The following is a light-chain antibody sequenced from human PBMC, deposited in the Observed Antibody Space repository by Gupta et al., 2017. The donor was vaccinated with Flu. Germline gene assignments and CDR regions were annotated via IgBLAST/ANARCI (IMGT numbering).Light chain of an antibody. V-gene: IGKV3-20*01. CDR1: QSVRSDY. J-gene: IGKJ1*01. Sequence: EIVLTQSPGTLSLSPGESATLSCRASQSVRSDYLAWYQQKPGQAPRLLIYGASTRATGCPDRFSGTGSGTDFTLTINRLEAEDFAVYYCQQDITSPQTFGQGTTVEIK. CDR2: GAS. CDR3: QQDITSPQT.